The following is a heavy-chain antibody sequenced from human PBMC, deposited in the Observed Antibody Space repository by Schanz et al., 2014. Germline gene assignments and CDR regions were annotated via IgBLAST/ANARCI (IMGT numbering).Heavy chain of an antibody. J-gene: IGHJ3*02. CDR1: GFTFRSYG. V-gene: IGHV3-33*08. Sequence: VQLVESGGGVVQPGGSLRLSCAASGFTFRSYGMHWVRQAPGKGLEWVALISYDGSSKNHADSVQGRFTISRDNSKNALYLQMDSLRAEDTAVYYCARGIITMVRGGDVGAFDIWGQGTMVTVSS. D-gene: IGHD3-10*01. CDR2: ISYDGSSK. CDR3: ARGIITMVRGGDVGAFDI.